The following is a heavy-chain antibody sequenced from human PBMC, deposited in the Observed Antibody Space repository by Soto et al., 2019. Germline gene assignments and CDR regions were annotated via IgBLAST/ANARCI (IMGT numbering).Heavy chain of an antibody. J-gene: IGHJ3*02. V-gene: IGHV4-39*01. CDR1: GGSISSSSYY. CDR3: ARRRSSWKGRDAFDI. D-gene: IGHD6-13*01. Sequence: QLQLQESGPGLVKPSETLSLTCTVSGGSISSSSYYWGWIRQPSGKGLEWIGSIYYSGSTYYNPSLKSRVTISVDTSKNQCSLKLSSVTAADTAVYYCARRRSSWKGRDAFDIWGQGTMVTVSS. CDR2: IYYSGST.